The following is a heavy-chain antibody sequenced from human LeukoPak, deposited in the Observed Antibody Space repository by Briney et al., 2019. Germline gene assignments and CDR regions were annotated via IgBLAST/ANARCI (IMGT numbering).Heavy chain of an antibody. CDR2: INQVGSDK. J-gene: IGHJ4*02. Sequence: PGGSLRLSCAASGFTFSNYWMTWVRQAPGKGLEWVANINQVGSDKYYVDSVKGRFTISRDNAKNSLFLQMNSLRAEDTAVYYCARDGGATMVRGVATYDSWGQGTLVTVSS. CDR3: ARDGGATMVRGVATYDS. V-gene: IGHV3-7*01. CDR1: GFTFSNYW. D-gene: IGHD3-10*01.